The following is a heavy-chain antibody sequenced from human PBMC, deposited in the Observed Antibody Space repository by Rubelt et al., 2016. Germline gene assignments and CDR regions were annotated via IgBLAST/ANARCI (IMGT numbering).Heavy chain of an antibody. V-gene: IGHV4-34*01. CDR1: GGSFSGYY. D-gene: IGHD4-17*01. Sequence: QVQLQQWGAGLLKPSETLSLTCAVYGGSFSGYYWSWIRQSPGKGLEWIGEINHSGSTNYNPSLKSRVTISTDASKNQFPLKMTSVTAADTAVYYCARGGGYGPFLWGQGTLVTVSS. J-gene: IGHJ4*02. CDR2: INHSGST. CDR3: ARGGGYGPFL.